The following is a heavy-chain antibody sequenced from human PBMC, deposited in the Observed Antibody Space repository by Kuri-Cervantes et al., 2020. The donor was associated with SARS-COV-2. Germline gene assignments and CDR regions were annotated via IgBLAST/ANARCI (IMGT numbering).Heavy chain of an antibody. V-gene: IGHV1-3*02. D-gene: IGHD3-22*01. CDR2: SNAGNGNT. J-gene: IGHJ6*03. Sequence: ASVKVSCKASGYTFTSYAMHWVRQAPGQRLEWMGWSNAGNGNTKYSQEFQGRVTITRDTSASTAYMELSSLRSEDMAVYYCALGYWGSGYPRSYYYMDVWGKGTTVTVSS. CDR1: GYTFTSYA. CDR3: ALGYWGSGYPRSYYYMDV.